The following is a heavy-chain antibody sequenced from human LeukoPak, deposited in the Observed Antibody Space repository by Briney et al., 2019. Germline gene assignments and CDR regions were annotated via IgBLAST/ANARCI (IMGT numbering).Heavy chain of an antibody. J-gene: IGHJ4*02. V-gene: IGHV1-2*02. CDR1: GGTFSSYA. CDR2: INPNSGGT. Sequence: ASVKVSCKASGGTFSSYAISWVRQAPGQGLEWMGWINPNSGGTNYAQKFQGRVTMTRDTSISTAYMELSRLRSDDTAVYYCARAYSRAVAAHEDYWGQGTLVTVSS. D-gene: IGHD6-19*01. CDR3: ARAYSRAVAAHEDY.